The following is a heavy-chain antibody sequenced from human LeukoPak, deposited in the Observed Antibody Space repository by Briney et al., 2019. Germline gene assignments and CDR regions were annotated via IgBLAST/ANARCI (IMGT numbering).Heavy chain of an antibody. CDR2: ISGSGGST. J-gene: IGHJ4*02. V-gene: IGHV3-23*01. CDR3: AKGYYDYVWGSYYFDY. D-gene: IGHD3-16*01. CDR1: GFTFSSYA. Sequence: GGSLRLSCAASGFTFSSYAMSWVRQAPGKGLEGVSAISGSGGSTYYADSVKGRFTISRDNSRDTLYLQMNSLRAEDTAVYYCAKGYYDYVWGSYYFDYWGQGTLVTVSS.